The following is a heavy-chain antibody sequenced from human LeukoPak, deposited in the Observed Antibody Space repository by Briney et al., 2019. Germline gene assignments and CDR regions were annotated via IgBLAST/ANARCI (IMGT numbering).Heavy chain of an antibody. V-gene: IGHV3-30*18. D-gene: IGHD2-2*01. CDR2: ISYYGSNK. Sequence: PGGSLRLSCAASGFTFSSYGMHRVRQAPGKGLEGVAVISYYGSNKYYADSVKGRFTISRDNSKNTLYLQMNSLRAEDTAVYYCAKAAYYCSSTSCSSFDYWGQGTLVTVSS. CDR1: GFTFSSYG. J-gene: IGHJ4*02. CDR3: AKAAYYCSSTSCSSFDY.